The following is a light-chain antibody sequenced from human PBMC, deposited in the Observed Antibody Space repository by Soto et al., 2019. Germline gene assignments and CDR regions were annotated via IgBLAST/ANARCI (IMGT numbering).Light chain of an antibody. CDR2: DAS. Sequence: DIQMTQSPSTLSASVGDRVTITCRASQSISSWLAWYQQKPGKDPKLLIYDASSLESGVPSRFSGSGSGTEFTLTISTLQPDDVATYYCQQYNSYPTFGQGTKVEIK. J-gene: IGKJ1*01. CDR1: QSISSW. V-gene: IGKV1-5*01. CDR3: QQYNSYPT.